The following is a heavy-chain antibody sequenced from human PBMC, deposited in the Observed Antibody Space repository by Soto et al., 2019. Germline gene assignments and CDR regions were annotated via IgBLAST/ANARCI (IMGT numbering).Heavy chain of an antibody. CDR3: ARTYDGSGPNSGGYGFDI. V-gene: IGHV4-59*02. Sequence: PSETLSLTCDVSGVSVSTYYWSWIRQPPGKGLEWIAYIYYSGSTNYNPSLKSRVTISVDTSKNQFSLKLTSVTAADTAVYYCARTYDGSGPNSGGYGFDIWGQGTMVTVSS. D-gene: IGHD3-22*01. CDR1: GVSVSTYY. J-gene: IGHJ3*02. CDR2: IYYSGST.